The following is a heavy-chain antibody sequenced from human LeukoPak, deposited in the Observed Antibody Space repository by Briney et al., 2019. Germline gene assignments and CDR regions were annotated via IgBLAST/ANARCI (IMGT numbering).Heavy chain of an antibody. V-gene: IGHV4-61*02. CDR2: IYTSGST. CDR1: GGSISSGSYY. D-gene: IGHD2-2*02. CDR3: ARKPIDLGVVVPAAIEA. J-gene: IGHJ6*04. Sequence: SETLSLTCTVSGGSISSGSYYWSWIRQPAGKGLEWIGRIYTSGSTNYNPSLKSRVTISVDTSKNQFSLKLSSVTAADTAVYYCARKPIDLGVVVPAAIEAWGKGTTVTVSS.